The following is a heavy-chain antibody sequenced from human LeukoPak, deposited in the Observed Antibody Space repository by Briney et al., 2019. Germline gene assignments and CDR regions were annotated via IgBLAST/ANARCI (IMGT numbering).Heavy chain of an antibody. CDR2: MNPNSGNT. J-gene: IGHJ4*02. V-gene: IGHV1-8*03. CDR3: ARGRGGGRYPYYFDY. D-gene: IGHD6-19*01. Sequence: AASVKVSCKTSGYTFTTYDIYWVRQATGQGLEWMGWMNPNSGNTGYAQKFQGRVIISRNTSITTAYMELTSLRSEDTAVYYCARGRGGGRYPYYFDYWGQGTLVTVSP. CDR1: GYTFTTYD.